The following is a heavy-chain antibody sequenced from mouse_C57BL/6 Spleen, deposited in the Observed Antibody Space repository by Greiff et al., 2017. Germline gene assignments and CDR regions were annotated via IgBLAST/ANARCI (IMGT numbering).Heavy chain of an antibody. D-gene: IGHD2-4*01. Sequence: EVKLMESGPGLVKPSQSLSLTCSVTGYSITSGYYWNWIRQFPGNKLEWMGYISYDGSNNYNPSLKNRISITRDTSKNQFFLKLNSVTTEDTATYYCAARGDYDQGGLVAYWGQGTLVTVSA. CDR1: GYSITSGYY. CDR2: ISYDGSN. J-gene: IGHJ3*01. CDR3: AARGDYDQGGLVAY. V-gene: IGHV3-6*01.